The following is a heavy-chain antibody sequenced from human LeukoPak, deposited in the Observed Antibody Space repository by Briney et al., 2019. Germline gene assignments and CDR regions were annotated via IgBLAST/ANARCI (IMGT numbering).Heavy chain of an antibody. CDR3: ATDSSGYYXGXYFDY. Sequence: SLTCTVSGGSISSYYWSWIRQXPGKGLEWIXYIYYSGSTNYNPSLKSRVTISVDTSKNQFSLKLSSVTAADTAVYYCATDSSGYYXGXYFDYWGQGTLVTXSS. CDR1: GGSISSYY. CDR2: IYYSGST. V-gene: IGHV4-59*01. D-gene: IGHD3-22*01. J-gene: IGHJ4*02.